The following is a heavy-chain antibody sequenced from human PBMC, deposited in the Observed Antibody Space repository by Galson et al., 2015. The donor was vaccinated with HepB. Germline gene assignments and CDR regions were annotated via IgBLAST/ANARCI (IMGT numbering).Heavy chain of an antibody. J-gene: IGHJ6*02. CDR2: IYHSGST. CDR1: GGSISSSNW. Sequence: ETLSLTCAVSGGSISSSNWWSWVRQPPGKELEWIGEIYHSGSTNYNPSLKSRVTISVDKSKNQFSLKLSSVTAADTAVYYCARAHYGSGSYYTTTSTYYYYGMDVWGQGTTVTVSS. V-gene: IGHV4-4*02. CDR3: ARAHYGSGSYYTTTSTYYYYGMDV. D-gene: IGHD3-10*01.